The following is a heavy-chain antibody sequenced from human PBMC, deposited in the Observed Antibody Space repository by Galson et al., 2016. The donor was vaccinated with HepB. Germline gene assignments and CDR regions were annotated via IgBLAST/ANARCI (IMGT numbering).Heavy chain of an antibody. CDR1: GYIFSAYW. D-gene: IGHD3-22*01. CDR3: ARHAWDSGGYQCYC. J-gene: IGHJ4*02. V-gene: IGHV5-51*01. CDR2: IWPGDSEP. Sequence: QSGAEVKKPGESLEISCKTSGYIFSAYWIGWVRQMPGKGLEWMGIIWPGDSEPRYSPSSQGQVTISVDKSINTAYLQWSSLKASDTAMYYCARHAWDSGGYQCYCGGQGTLVTVYS.